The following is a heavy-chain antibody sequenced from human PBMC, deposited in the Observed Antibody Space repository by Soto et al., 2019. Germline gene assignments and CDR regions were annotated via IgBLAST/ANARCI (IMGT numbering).Heavy chain of an antibody. D-gene: IGHD3-9*01. CDR3: AVTVTGSRSPLAH. V-gene: IGHV1-69*06. CDR1: GGTFSSDA. CDR2: IIPIYASP. J-gene: IGHJ4*02. Sequence: SVKVSCKASGGTFSSDAISWVRQAPGQGLEWMGGIIPIYASPNYAQNFQGRVTVTADKATSTAYLELSRLKFADSAIYYCAVTVTGSRSPLAHWGQGTLVTVSS.